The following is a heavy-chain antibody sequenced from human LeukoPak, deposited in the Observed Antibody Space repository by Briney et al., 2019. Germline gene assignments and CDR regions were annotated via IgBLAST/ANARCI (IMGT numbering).Heavy chain of an antibody. D-gene: IGHD3-10*01. CDR1: GGSISSYY. V-gene: IGHV4-59*01. CDR2: IYYSGST. CDR3: ARGGITMVRGHLDY. Sequence: PSETLSLTCTVSGGSISSYYWSWIRQPPGKELEWIGYIYYSGSTNYNPSLKSRVTISVDTSKNQFSLKLSPVTAADTAVYYCARGGITMVRGHLDYWGQGTLVTVSS. J-gene: IGHJ4*02.